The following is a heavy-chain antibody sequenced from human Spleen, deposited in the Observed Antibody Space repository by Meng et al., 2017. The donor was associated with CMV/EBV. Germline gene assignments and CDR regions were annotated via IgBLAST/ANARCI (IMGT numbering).Heavy chain of an antibody. J-gene: IGHJ4*02. CDR3: ARDGEYSCDSSGYYHKYWDY. CDR2: ISSSSNYI. Sequence: SYSMHWVRQAPGKGLEWVSCISSSSNYIYNADSVKGRFTISRDNAKNSLYLQMNSLRVEDTAVYYCARDGEYSCDSSGYYHKYWDYWGQGTLVTVSS. V-gene: IGHV3-21*01. D-gene: IGHD3-22*01. CDR1: SYS.